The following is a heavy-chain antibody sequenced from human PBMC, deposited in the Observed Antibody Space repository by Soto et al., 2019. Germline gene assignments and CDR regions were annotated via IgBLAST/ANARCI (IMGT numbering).Heavy chain of an antibody. CDR1: GFTFSSYS. D-gene: IGHD5-12*01. V-gene: IGHV3-21*01. Sequence: EVQLVESGGGLVKPGGSLRLSCAASGFTFSSYSMNWVRQAPGKGLEWVSSISSSSSYIYYADSVKGRFTISRDNAKNSLYLQMNSLRAEDTAVYYCARDQVEMATIDFDYWGQGTLVTVSS. CDR2: ISSSSSYI. CDR3: ARDQVEMATIDFDY. J-gene: IGHJ4*02.